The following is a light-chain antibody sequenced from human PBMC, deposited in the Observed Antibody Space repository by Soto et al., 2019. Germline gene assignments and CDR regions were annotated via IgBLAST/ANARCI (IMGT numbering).Light chain of an antibody. Sequence: EIVLTQSPGTLSLSPGERATLSCRASQSISNNLAWYQQKPGQAPRLLIYGASGRATGIPDRFSGSGSGTDFTLTISRLEPEDFAVYYCQQYSSSLITFGQGTRLEIK. CDR3: QQYSSSLIT. CDR2: GAS. J-gene: IGKJ5*01. V-gene: IGKV3-20*01. CDR1: QSISNN.